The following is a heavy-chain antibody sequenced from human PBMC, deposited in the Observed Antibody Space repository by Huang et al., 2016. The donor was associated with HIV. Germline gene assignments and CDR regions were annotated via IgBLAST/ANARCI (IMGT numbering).Heavy chain of an antibody. CDR2: ICPSLGTT. Sequence: QVQLEQSAAEVKKPGSSVKVSCEASGGTFSSYAISWVRQAPGQGLEWMGGICPSLGTTNYTQKFQGRVTITADESSSTAYMELRSLRSEDTAVYYCARASGRIQLPGGYFDLWGRGTLVTVSS. V-gene: IGHV1-69*01. CDR1: GGTFSSYA. J-gene: IGHJ2*01. CDR3: ARASGRIQLPGGYFDL. D-gene: IGHD1-1*01.